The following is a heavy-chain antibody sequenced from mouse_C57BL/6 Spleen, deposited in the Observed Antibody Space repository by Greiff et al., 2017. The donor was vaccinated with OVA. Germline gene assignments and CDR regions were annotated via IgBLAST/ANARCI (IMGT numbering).Heavy chain of an antibody. D-gene: IGHD2-5*01. CDR3: AREPGYSNDYAMDY. V-gene: IGHV5-16*01. CDR1: GFTFSDYY. J-gene: IGHJ4*01. CDR2: INYDGSST. Sequence: DVKLVESEGGLVQPGSSMKLSCTASGFTFSDYYMAWVRQVPEKGLEWVANINYDGSSTYYLDSLKSRFIISRDNAKNILYLQMSSLKSEDTATYYCAREPGYSNDYAMDYWGQGTSVTVSS.